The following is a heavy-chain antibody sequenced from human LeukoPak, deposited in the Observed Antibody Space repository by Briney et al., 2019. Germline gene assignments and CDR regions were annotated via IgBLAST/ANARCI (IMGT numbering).Heavy chain of an antibody. CDR1: GFSITRDW. V-gene: IGHV3-7*01. Sequence: GGSLRLSCVASGFSITRDWMTWVRQAPGKGLGWVANIKEDGSEKYYVDSVKGRFAISRDNAKNSLYLQMDSLRAEDTALYYCARDILWIGGQGTLVTVSS. CDR3: ARDILWI. J-gene: IGHJ4*02. CDR2: IKEDGSEK. D-gene: IGHD5-12*01.